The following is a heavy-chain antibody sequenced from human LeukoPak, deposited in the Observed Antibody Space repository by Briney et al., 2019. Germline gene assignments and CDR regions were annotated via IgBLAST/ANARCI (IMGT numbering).Heavy chain of an antibody. J-gene: IGHJ6*03. CDR2: MNPNSGNT. V-gene: IGHV1-8*03. D-gene: IGHD6-13*01. CDR3: ARGATPNSSSWYYYYYMDV. Sequence: ASVKVSCKASGYTFTSYDINWVRQATGQGLEWMGWMNPNSGNTGYAQKFQGRVTITRNTSISTAYMELSSLRSEDTAVYYCARGATPNSSSWYYYYYMDVWGKGTTVTVSS. CDR1: GYTFTSYD.